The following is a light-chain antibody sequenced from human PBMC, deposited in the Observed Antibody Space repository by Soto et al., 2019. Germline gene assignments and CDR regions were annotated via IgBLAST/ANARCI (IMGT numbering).Light chain of an antibody. V-gene: IGLV4-69*01. CDR1: SGHSSYA. CDR3: QNWGTGTFYV. Sequence: QSVLTQSPSASASLGASVKLTCTLSSGHSSYAIAWHQQQPEKGPRYLMKLNSDGSHSKGDGIPDRFSGSSSGAERYLTISSLQSEDEADYYCQNWGTGTFYVFGTGTKLTVL. CDR2: LNSDGSH. J-gene: IGLJ1*01.